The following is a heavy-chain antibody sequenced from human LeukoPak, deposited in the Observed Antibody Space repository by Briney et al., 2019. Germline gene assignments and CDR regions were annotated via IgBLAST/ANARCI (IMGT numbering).Heavy chain of an antibody. CDR2: IKQDGSEK. D-gene: IGHD3-16*01. J-gene: IGHJ4*02. CDR1: GFTFGSYW. CDR3: ATRTSLPY. Sequence: PGGSLRLSCAASGFTFGSYWMSWVRQAPGKGLEWVANIKQDGSEKYYVDSVKGRFTISRDNAKNSLYLQMNSLRAEDTAVYYCATRTSLPYRGQGTLVTVSS. V-gene: IGHV3-7*01.